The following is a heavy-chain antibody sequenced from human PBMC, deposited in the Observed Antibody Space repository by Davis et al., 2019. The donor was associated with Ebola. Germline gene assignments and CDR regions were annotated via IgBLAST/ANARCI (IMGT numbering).Heavy chain of an antibody. CDR2: INHSGST. CDR3: ARGLYPWELDY. V-gene: IGHV4-34*01. D-gene: IGHD1-1*01. J-gene: IGHJ4*02. CDR1: GGSFSGYY. Sequence: SETLSLTCAVYGGSFSGYYWSWIRQPPGKGLEWIGEINHSGSTNYNPSLKSRVTISVDTSKNQFSLKLRSVTAADTAVYYCARGLYPWELDYWGQGTLVTVSS.